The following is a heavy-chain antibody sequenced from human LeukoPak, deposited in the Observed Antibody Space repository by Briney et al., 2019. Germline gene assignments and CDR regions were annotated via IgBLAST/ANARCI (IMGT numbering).Heavy chain of an antibody. CDR3: ARLGDSSGYYAFDY. J-gene: IGHJ4*02. CDR2: IHDTRGT. Sequence: PSETLSLTCTVSGGSISSHYWSWIRQPPGKGLEWIGYIHDTRGTNYNPYLKSRVTMSLDTSKNHFSLSLNSVTAADTAVYYCARLGDSSGYYAFDYWGQGTLVTVSS. CDR1: GGSISSHY. D-gene: IGHD3-22*01. V-gene: IGHV4-59*11.